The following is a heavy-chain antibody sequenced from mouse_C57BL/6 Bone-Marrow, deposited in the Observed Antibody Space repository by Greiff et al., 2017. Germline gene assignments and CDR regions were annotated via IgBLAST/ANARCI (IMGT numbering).Heavy chain of an antibody. J-gene: IGHJ3*01. CDR1: GYTFTSYW. CDR2: IHPNSGST. Sequence: QVQLQQPGAELVKPGASVKLSCKASGYTFTSYWMPWVKQRPGQGLEWIGMIHPNSGSTNYNEKFKSKATLTVDKSSSTAYMQLSNLTSEDSAVYSCVKSRDRYGSYYGCAYWGQGTLVTVSA. D-gene: IGHD1-1*01. CDR3: VKSRDRYGSYYGCAY. V-gene: IGHV1-64*01.